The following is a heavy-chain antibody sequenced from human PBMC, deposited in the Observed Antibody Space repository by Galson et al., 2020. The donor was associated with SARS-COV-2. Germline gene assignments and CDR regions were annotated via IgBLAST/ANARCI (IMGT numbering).Heavy chain of an antibody. CDR3: LKGGGEF. Sequence: QLGESLKISCATSGFTFNSYAMHLVRQAPGKGLEWVAFIRYDGSNKNYADSVKGRLTVSRDNSKNTLFLQMNSLRPEDTAVYFCLKGGGEFWGQGTLVIVSS. V-gene: IGHV3-30*02. CDR1: GFTFNSYA. CDR2: IRYDGSNK. J-gene: IGHJ4*02. D-gene: IGHD3-16*01.